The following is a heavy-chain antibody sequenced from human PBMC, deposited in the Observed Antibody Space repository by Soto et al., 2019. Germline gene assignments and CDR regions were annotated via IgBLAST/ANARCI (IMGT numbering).Heavy chain of an antibody. V-gene: IGHV4-39*02. CDR2: IYYSGST. J-gene: IGHJ3*01. CDR3: ASLNFDILTGYYAFDL. CDR1: GGSISSGDYY. D-gene: IGHD3-9*01. Sequence: PSETLSLTCTVSGGSISSGDYYLSWIRQPPGKGLEWNGSIYYSGSTYYNPSLKSRVTISVDTSKNHFSLKLTSVTAADTAIYYCASLNFDILTGYYAFDLWGQGTMVTVSS.